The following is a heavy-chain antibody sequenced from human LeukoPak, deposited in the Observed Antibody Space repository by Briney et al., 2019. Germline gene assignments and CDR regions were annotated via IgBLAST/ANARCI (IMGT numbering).Heavy chain of an antibody. D-gene: IGHD6-13*01. CDR2: IKQDGSEK. CDR1: GFTFSSYW. J-gene: IGHJ6*03. Sequence: GGSLRLSCAASGFTFSSYWMSWVRQAPGKGLEWVANIKQDGSEKYYVDSVKGRFTISRDNAKNSLYLQMNSLRAEDTAVYYCARRQQDRAGYSSSWYYHYYYYMDVWGKGTTVTVSS. CDR3: ARRQQDRAGYSSSWYYHYYYYMDV. V-gene: IGHV3-7*01.